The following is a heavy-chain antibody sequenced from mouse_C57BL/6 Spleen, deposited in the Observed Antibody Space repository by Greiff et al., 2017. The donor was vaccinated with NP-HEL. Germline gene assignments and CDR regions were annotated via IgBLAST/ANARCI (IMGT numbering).Heavy chain of an antibody. CDR1: GYTFTSYW. CDR2: IHPNSGST. CDR3: ARSYCYYAWFAY. D-gene: IGHD2-12*01. Sequence: QVQLQPPGAELVKPGASVKLSCKASGYTFTSYWMHWVKQRPGQGLEWIGMIHPNSGSTNYNEKFKSKATLTVDKSSSTAYMQLSSLTSEDSAVYYGARSYCYYAWFAYWGQGSLGTVSA. V-gene: IGHV1-64*01. J-gene: IGHJ3*01.